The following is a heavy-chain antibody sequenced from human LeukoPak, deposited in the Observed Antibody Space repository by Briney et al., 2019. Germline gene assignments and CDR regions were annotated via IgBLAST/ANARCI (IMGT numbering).Heavy chain of an antibody. Sequence: SETLSLTCTVSGGSISSYYWSWIRQPPGKGLEWIGYIYYSGSTYYNPSLKSRVTISVDTSKNQFSLKLNSVTAADTAVYYCASPGITTFDYWGQGTLVTVSS. CDR3: ASPGITTFDY. V-gene: IGHV4-59*08. CDR1: GGSISSYY. CDR2: IYYSGST. J-gene: IGHJ4*02. D-gene: IGHD3-10*01.